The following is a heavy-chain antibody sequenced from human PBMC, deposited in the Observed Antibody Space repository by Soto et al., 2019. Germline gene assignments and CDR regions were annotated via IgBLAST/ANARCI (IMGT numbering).Heavy chain of an antibody. Sequence: QVQLVQSGAEVKKPGSSVKVSCKASGGTFSSYAISWVRQAPGQGLEWMGGIIPIFGTANYEQKFQGRVTITADESTSTAYMELSRLRSVDTAVYYCARDYRHSDILTGYYHYYYGMDVWGQGSTVPVSS. CDR2: IIPIFGTA. CDR3: ARDYRHSDILTGYYHYYYGMDV. V-gene: IGHV1-69*01. CDR1: GGTFSSYA. D-gene: IGHD3-9*01. J-gene: IGHJ6*02.